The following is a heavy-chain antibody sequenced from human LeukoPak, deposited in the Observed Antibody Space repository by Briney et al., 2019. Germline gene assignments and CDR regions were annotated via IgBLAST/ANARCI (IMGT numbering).Heavy chain of an antibody. V-gene: IGHV7-4-1*02. Sequence: ASVKVSCKASGYTFTSYAMNWVRQAPGQGLEWMGWINTNTGNPTYAQGFTGRFVFSLDTSVSTAYLQISSLKAEDTAVYYCARATGPRNRMITFGGVIANYYYYYMDVWGKGTTVTVSS. J-gene: IGHJ6*03. CDR1: GYTFTSYA. CDR2: INTNTGNP. CDR3: ARATGPRNRMITFGGVIANYYYYYMDV. D-gene: IGHD3-16*02.